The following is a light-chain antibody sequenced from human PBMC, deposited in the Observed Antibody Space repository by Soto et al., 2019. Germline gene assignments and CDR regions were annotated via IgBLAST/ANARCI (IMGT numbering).Light chain of an antibody. J-gene: IGKJ2*01. Sequence: EIVLTQSPGTLSLSPGERATLSCRASQSISSTYLGWYQQKFGQAPRLLIYGASSRATGILDRFSGSGSGTDFTLTISRLEPEDFAVYYCQQYGSSPPMYTFGQGTKLEIK. CDR2: GAS. CDR3: QQYGSSPPMYT. CDR1: QSISSTY. V-gene: IGKV3-20*01.